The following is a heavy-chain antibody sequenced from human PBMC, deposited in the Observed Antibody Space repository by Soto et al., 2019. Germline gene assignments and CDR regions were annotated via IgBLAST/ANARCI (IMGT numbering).Heavy chain of an antibody. D-gene: IGHD7-27*01. Sequence: EVQLVESGGGLVQPGGSLRLSCAASGFTFSYYSMNWVRQAPGRGLEWISHISGSGSTIHYTDSVKGRFTISRDNAKNSLFLQMNSLRDEDTAVYYCARDHWVDYWGQVTLVTVSS. CDR1: GFTFSYYS. J-gene: IGHJ4*02. V-gene: IGHV3-48*02. CDR2: ISGSGSTI. CDR3: ARDHWVDY.